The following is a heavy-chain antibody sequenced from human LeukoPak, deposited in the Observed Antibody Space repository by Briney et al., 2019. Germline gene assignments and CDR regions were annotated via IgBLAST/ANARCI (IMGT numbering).Heavy chain of an antibody. CDR2: IYYSGST. V-gene: IGHV4-31*03. D-gene: IGHD3-10*01. J-gene: IGHJ2*01. CDR3: ARHVPPAYYYGSGRARSLYWYFDL. CDR1: GGSISSGGYY. Sequence: TLSLTCTVSGGSISSGGYYWSWIHQHPGKGLEWIGYIYYSGSTYYNPSLKSRVTISVDTSKNQFSLKLSSVTAADTAVYYCARHVPPAYYYGSGRARSLYWYFDLWGRGTLVTVSS.